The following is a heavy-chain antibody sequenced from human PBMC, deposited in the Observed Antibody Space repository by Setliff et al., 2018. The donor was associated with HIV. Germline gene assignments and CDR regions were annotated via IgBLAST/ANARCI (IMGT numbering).Heavy chain of an antibody. V-gene: IGHV1-46*01. Sequence: ASVKVSCKASGYIFTGYYMHWVRQAPGQGLEWMGVINPSGGSTSYAQRFQGRVTMTRDTSTSTVYMELRSLSSEDTAVYYCARARETVRGGSCYDFWGQGTLVTVSS. CDR3: ARARETVRGGSCYDF. CDR2: INPSGGST. J-gene: IGHJ4*02. D-gene: IGHD2-15*01. CDR1: GYIFTGYY.